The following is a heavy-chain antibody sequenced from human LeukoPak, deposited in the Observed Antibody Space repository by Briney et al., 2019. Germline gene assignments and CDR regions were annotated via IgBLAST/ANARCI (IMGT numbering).Heavy chain of an antibody. CDR2: IYHSGST. CDR1: GRSINSGGYS. J-gene: IGHJ4*02. D-gene: IGHD5-18*01. CDR3: ARGYGTFDY. V-gene: IGHV4-30-2*01. Sequence: SQTLSLTCAVSGRSINSGGYSWSWIRQPRGKGLEWMGYIYHSGSTYYNPSLKSRVTMSVDRSKNHFSLKLNSVTAADTAVYYCARGYGTFDYWGQRILVTVSS.